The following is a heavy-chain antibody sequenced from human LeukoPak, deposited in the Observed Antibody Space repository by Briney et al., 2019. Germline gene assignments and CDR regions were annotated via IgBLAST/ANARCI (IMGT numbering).Heavy chain of an antibody. Sequence: ASVKVSCKASGYSFSDYYMHWVRQAPGQGLEWMGRINPNSGGTNYAQKFQGRVTMTRDTSLSTACMELSRLRSDDTAVYYCAIRALDYDTSGYLLDYWGQGTLVTVSS. D-gene: IGHD3-22*01. J-gene: IGHJ4*02. CDR2: INPNSGGT. CDR3: AIRALDYDTSGYLLDY. V-gene: IGHV1-2*02. CDR1: GYSFSDYY.